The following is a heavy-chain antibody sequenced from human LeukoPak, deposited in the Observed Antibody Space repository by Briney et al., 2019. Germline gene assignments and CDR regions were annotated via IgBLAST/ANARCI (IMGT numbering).Heavy chain of an antibody. D-gene: IGHD1-14*01. CDR2: INPNSGGT. V-gene: IGHV1-2*02. J-gene: IGHJ5*02. CDR3: VKDRRNPYRPEGPFDP. Sequence: ASVKVSCKASGYTFTGYYMHWVRQAPGQGLEWMGWINPNSGGTNYAQKFQGRVTMTRDTSISTAYMELSRLRSDDTALYYCVKDRRNPYRPEGPFDPWGQGTLVTVSS. CDR1: GYTFTGYY.